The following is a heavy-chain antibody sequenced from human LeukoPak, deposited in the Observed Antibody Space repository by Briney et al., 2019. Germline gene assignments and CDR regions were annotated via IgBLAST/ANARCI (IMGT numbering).Heavy chain of an antibody. D-gene: IGHD3-10*01. Sequence: PGGSLRLSCAASGLTFSRYGMHWVRQAPGQGLEWVAVIWSDGSKKDYADSVKGRFTISRDNSKNTLYLQMSSLRAEDTAVYYCHLWFGELLKRDSFDYWGQGTLVTVSS. CDR3: HLWFGELLKRDSFDY. CDR1: GLTFSRYG. CDR2: IWSDGSKK. J-gene: IGHJ4*02. V-gene: IGHV3-30*02.